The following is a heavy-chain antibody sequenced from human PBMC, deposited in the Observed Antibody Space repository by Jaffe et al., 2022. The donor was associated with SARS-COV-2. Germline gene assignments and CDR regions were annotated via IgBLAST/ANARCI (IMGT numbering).Heavy chain of an antibody. CDR3: ADPTGILGDTTAVIDY. D-gene: IGHD1-26*01. J-gene: IGHJ4*02. Sequence: EVQLLESGGGLVQPGGSLRLSCAASGFPFSTYAMSWVRQAPGKGLEWVSSISGRSDATFYADSVKGRFTISRDNSKNTLYLQMNSLRAEDTAVYYCADPTGILGDTTAVIDYWGQGTLVTVSS. CDR2: ISGRSDAT. V-gene: IGHV3-23*01. CDR1: GFPFSTYA.